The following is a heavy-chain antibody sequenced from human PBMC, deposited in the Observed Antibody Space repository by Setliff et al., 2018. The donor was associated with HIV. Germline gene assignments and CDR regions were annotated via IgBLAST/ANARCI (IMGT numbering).Heavy chain of an antibody. D-gene: IGHD2-21*01. CDR2: INHKGVT. V-gene: IGHV4-34*01. CDR1: GGAFNGYY. CDR3: TRAQIAAPRPFDY. Sequence: SETLSLTCAVYGGAFNGYYWTWIRQSPGRGLEWIGEINHKGVTNYSPSLMRRATISAETSKNQFSLRLSSVTAADTALYFCTRAQIAAPRPFDYWGQGTLVTV. J-gene: IGHJ4*02.